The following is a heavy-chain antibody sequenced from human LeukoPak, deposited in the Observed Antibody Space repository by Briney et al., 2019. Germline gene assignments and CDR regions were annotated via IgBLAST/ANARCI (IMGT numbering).Heavy chain of an antibody. CDR2: ISYDGSNK. CDR1: GFSFSNYA. V-gene: IGHV3-30-3*01. Sequence: GGSLRLSCAASGFSFSNYAMMWVRQAPGKGLEWVAVISYDGSNKYYVDSVKGRFTISRDNSKNTLYLQMNSLRAEDTAVYYCARDYDFYCSGDNCYSPRLSDSWGQGTLVTVSS. CDR3: ARDYDFYCSGDNCYSPRLSDS. D-gene: IGHD2-15*01. J-gene: IGHJ4*02.